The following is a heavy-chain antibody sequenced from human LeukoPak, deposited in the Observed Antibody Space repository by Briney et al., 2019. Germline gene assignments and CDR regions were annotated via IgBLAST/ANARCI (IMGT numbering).Heavy chain of an antibody. CDR2: IYYSGST. V-gene: IGHV4-59*08. CDR1: GCSISSYY. Sequence: SETLSLTCTVSGCSISSYYWSWIRQPPGKGLEWIGYIYYSGSTNYNPSLKSRVTISVDTSKNQFSLKLSSVTAADTAVYYCASDSSYYGSGSYYNQGWFAPWGQGTLVTVCS. J-gene: IGHJ5*02. D-gene: IGHD3-10*01. CDR3: ASDSSYYGSGSYYNQGWFAP.